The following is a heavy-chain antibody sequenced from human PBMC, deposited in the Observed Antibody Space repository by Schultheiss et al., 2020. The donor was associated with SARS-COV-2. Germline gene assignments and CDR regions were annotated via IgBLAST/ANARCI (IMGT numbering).Heavy chain of an antibody. V-gene: IGHV3-21*01. Sequence: GGSLRLSCAASGFTFSSYSMNWVRQAPGKGLEWVSSISSSSSYTNYADSVKGRFTISRDNAKNSLYLQMNSLRAEDTAVYYCARVAYYDSSGYYYVHFDYWGQGTLVTVSS. D-gene: IGHD3-22*01. CDR1: GFTFSSYS. CDR3: ARVAYYDSSGYYYVHFDY. J-gene: IGHJ4*02. CDR2: ISSSSSYT.